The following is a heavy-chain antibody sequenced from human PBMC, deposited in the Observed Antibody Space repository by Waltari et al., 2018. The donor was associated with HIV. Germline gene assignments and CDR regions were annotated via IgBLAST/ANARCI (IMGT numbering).Heavy chain of an antibody. Sequence: QVQLQQWGAGQLKHSETLSLTCAVYGGTLAGYQWNWIRQTPGKGLEWIGQIDYRGATKYNPALKKRVTMSIDTSKNQFSLTLKSLIAADTAVYYCARGLLVLAGTDEYFQIWGQCALVTVSS. CDR3: ARGLLVLAGTDEYFQI. D-gene: IGHD6-19*01. J-gene: IGHJ1*01. CDR1: GGTLAGYQ. V-gene: IGHV4-34*01. CDR2: IDYRGAT.